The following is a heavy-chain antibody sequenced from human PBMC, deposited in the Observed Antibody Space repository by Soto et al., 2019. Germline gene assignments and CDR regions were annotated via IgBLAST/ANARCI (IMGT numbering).Heavy chain of an antibody. D-gene: IGHD2-21*02. CDR2: IFYTGST. CDR1: GDSISGSTYY. J-gene: IGHJ4*01. V-gene: IGHV4-39*01. Sequence: QLQLQESGPGLVKSSETLSLTCNVSGDSISGSTYYWGWIRQPPGKGLAWIGYIFYTGSTYYRPSLTSRVTVSVDTCKSPFSLKLSSVTAAHTAMYCWAVGDWVTLFDYWGHGTLVTVSS. CDR3: AVGDWVTLFDY.